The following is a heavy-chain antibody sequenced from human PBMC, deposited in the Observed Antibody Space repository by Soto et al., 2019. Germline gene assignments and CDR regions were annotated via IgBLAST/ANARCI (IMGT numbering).Heavy chain of an antibody. D-gene: IGHD3-3*01. Sequence: PGGSLRLSCAASGFTFSSYWMSWVRQAPGKGLEWVANIKQDGSEKYYVDSVKGRFTISRDNAKNSLYLQMNSLRAEDTAVYYCARDPRFYDFWSAIDYWGQGTLVTVSS. CDR2: IKQDGSEK. CDR3: ARDPRFYDFWSAIDY. CDR1: GFTFSSYW. J-gene: IGHJ4*02. V-gene: IGHV3-7*05.